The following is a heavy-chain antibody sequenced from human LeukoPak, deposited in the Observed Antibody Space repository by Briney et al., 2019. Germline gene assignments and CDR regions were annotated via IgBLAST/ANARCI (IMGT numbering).Heavy chain of an antibody. D-gene: IGHD5-24*01. CDR3: ARDVDGYNFYYFDY. J-gene: IGHJ4*02. V-gene: IGHV4-61*01. Sequence: PSETLSLTCIVSGGSISSSSYYWRWIRQPPGKGLEWIGYIYYSGSTNYNPSLKSRVTISVDTSKNQFSLKLSSVTAADTVVYYCARDVDGYNFYYFDYWGQGTLVTVSS. CDR2: IYYSGST. CDR1: GGSISSSSYY.